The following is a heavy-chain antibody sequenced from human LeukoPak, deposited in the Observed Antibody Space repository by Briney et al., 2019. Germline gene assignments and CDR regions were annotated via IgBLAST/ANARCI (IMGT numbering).Heavy chain of an antibody. V-gene: IGHV4-4*07. D-gene: IGHD6-13*01. J-gene: IGHJ6*03. CDR2: IYTSGSA. CDR3: ARVTGAAAGIYYYYYYMDV. Sequence: SETLSLTCTVSGGSISSYYWSWIRQPPGKGLEWIGHIYTSGSANYNPSLKSRVTMSVDTSKNQFSLKLSSVTAADMAVYYCARVTGAAAGIYYYYYYMDVWGKGTTVTVSS. CDR1: GGSISSYY.